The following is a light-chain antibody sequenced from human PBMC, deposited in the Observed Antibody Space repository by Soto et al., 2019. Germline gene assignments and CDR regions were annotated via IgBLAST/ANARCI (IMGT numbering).Light chain of an antibody. J-gene: IGKJ4*01. CDR1: QSVSRF. CDR2: DAS. V-gene: IGKV3-11*01. CDR3: QQRSNWPRLT. Sequence: EILLTQSPATLSLSPGERATLSCRASQSVSRFLAWYQQKPGQAPRLLIYDASNRATGIPARFSGSGSGTDFTLTISSLEPEDSAVYYCQQRSNWPRLTFGGGTKVEI.